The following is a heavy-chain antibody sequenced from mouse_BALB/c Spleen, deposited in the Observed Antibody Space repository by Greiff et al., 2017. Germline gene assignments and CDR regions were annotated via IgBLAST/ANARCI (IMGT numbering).Heavy chain of an antibody. CDR2: INSNGGST. D-gene: IGHD1-1*01. J-gene: IGHJ4*01. V-gene: IGHV5-6-3*01. Sequence: EVQLVESGGGLVQPGGSLKLSCAASGFTFSSYGMSWVRQTPDKRLELVATINSNGGSTYYPDSVKGRFTISRDNAKNTLYLQMSSLKSEDTAMYYCARLYGSSYEAMDYWGQGTSVTVSS. CDR3: ARLYGSSYEAMDY. CDR1: GFTFSSYG.